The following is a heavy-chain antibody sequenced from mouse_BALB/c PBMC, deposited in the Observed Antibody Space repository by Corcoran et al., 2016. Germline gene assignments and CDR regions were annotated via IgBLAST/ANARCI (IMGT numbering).Heavy chain of an antibody. CDR1: GYTFTSYV. V-gene: IGHV1S136*01. CDR2: INPYNDGT. CDR3: AREGRRGYFDV. J-gene: IGHJ1*01. Sequence: EVQLQQSGPELVKPGASVKMSCKASGYTFTSYVMHWVKQKPGQGLEWIGYINPYNDGTKYNEKFNGKATLTSDKSSSTAYMELSRLTSEDSAVYYCAREGRRGYFDVWGAGITVTVAS.